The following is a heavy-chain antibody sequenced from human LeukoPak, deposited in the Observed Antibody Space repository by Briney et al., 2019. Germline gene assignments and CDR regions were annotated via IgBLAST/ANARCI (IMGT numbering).Heavy chain of an antibody. CDR3: ARGMWGLGESLFDY. CDR1: GFTVSSNY. J-gene: IGHJ4*02. V-gene: IGHV3-66*02. D-gene: IGHD3-16*01. CDR2: IYSGGST. Sequence: GGSLRLSCAASGFTVSSNYMSWVRQAPGKGLEWVSVIYSGGSTYYADSVKGRFTISRDNSKNTLYLQMNSLRAEDTAVYYCARGMWGLGESLFDYWGQGPWVTVSS.